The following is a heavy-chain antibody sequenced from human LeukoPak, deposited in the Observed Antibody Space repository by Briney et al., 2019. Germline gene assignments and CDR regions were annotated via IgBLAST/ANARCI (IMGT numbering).Heavy chain of an antibody. CDR3: ARGIAAAGYYFDY. J-gene: IGHJ4*02. V-gene: IGHV4-61*02. CDR2: IYTSGST. D-gene: IGHD6-13*01. Sequence: SETLSLTCTVSGGSISSGSYYWSWIRQPAGKGLEWIGRIYTSGSTNYNPSLKSRVTISVDTSKNQFSLKLSSVTAADTAVYYCARGIAAAGYYFDYWGQGTLVTVSP. CDR1: GGSISSGSYY.